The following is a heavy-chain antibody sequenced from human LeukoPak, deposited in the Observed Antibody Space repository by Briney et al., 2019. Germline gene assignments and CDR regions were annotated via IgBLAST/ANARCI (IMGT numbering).Heavy chain of an antibody. J-gene: IGHJ4*02. D-gene: IGHD2-2*01. CDR2: IYTSGST. V-gene: IGHV4-4*07. CDR3: ARGVVPAAMSHFDY. Sequence: SETLSLTCTVSGGSISSYYWSWIRQPAGKGLEWIGRIYTSGSTNYNPSLKSRVTISVDKPKNQFSLKLSSVTAADTAVYYCARGVVPAAMSHFDYWGQGTLVTVSS. CDR1: GGSISSYY.